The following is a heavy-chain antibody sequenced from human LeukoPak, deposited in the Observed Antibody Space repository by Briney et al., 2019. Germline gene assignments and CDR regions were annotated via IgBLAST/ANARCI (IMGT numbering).Heavy chain of an antibody. CDR2: IKQDGSER. CDR1: GFTFSGFS. D-gene: IGHD3-16*01. CDR3: ARDGFGTGSN. Sequence: GGSLRLSCAASGFTFSGFSMSWVRQSPTKGLEWVANIKQDGSERYYVDSVKGRFTISRDNAKNSLYLQMNTLRADDTAVYYCARDGFGTGSNWGQGTLVTVSS. V-gene: IGHV3-7*03. J-gene: IGHJ4*02.